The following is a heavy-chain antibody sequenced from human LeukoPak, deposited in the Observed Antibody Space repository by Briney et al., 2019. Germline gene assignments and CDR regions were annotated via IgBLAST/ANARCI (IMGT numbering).Heavy chain of an antibody. D-gene: IGHD3-9*01. CDR3: ARWDDKRPL. Sequence: PSETLSLTCTVSGGSITSYYWSWIRQPPGKGLEYIGNIYYSGSTNYNPSLKSRVTISVDTSKNQFSLKLSSVTAADTAVYYCARWDDKRPLWGQGTQVTVSS. V-gene: IGHV4-59*01. J-gene: IGHJ4*02. CDR2: IYYSGST. CDR1: GGSITSYY.